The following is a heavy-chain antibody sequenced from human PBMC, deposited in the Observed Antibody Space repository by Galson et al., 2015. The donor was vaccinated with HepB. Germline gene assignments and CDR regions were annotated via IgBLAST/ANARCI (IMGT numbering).Heavy chain of an antibody. D-gene: IGHD2-2*01. V-gene: IGHV4-39*01. J-gene: IGHJ4*02. Sequence: ETLSLTCTVSGGSISSSSYYWGWIRQPPGKGLEWIGSIYYSGSTYYNPSLKSRVTISVDTSKNQFSLKLSSVTAADTAVYYCARPSPEYCSSTSCSDYWGQGTLVTVSS. CDR3: ARPSPEYCSSTSCSDY. CDR2: IYYSGST. CDR1: GGSISSSSYY.